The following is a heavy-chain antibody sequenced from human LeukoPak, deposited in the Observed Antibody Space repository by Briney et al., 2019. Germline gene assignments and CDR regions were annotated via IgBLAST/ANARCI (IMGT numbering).Heavy chain of an antibody. CDR1: GFTFSTYA. V-gene: IGHV3-23*01. J-gene: IGHJ4*02. Sequence: PGGSLRLSCAASGFTFSTYAMIWVRQAPGKGLEWVSGISGSGGITYYADSVKGRFTISRDNSKNTLYLQMNSLRADDTAVYYCAKGLTGAYYFDHWGQGTLVTVSS. D-gene: IGHD1-20*01. CDR2: ISGSGGIT. CDR3: AKGLTGAYYFDH.